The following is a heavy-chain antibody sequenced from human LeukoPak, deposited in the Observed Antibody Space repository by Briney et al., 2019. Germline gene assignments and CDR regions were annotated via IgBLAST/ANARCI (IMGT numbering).Heavy chain of an antibody. J-gene: IGHJ4*02. V-gene: IGHV4-34*01. Sequence: SETLSLTCAVYGGSFSGYYWSWIRQPPGKGLEWIGEINHSGSTNYNPSLKSRVTISVDTSKNQYSLKLSSVTAADTAVYYCARHAAEGELLWGVFDYWGQGTLVTVSS. CDR3: ARHAAEGELLWGVFDY. D-gene: IGHD1-26*01. CDR2: INHSGST. CDR1: GGSFSGYY.